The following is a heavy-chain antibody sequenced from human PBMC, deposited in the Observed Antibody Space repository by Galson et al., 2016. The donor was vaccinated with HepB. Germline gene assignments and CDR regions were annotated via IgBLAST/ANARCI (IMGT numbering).Heavy chain of an antibody. CDR3: ARDEGFYNGMDV. D-gene: IGHD2-2*02. V-gene: IGHV4-59*01. Sequence: SETLSLTCTVSGVSMISSYWTWIRQSPGKGLDWIGYIHDSGNTNYNPSIKSRVTISRDKSKIQFVLELTSVTAADTAVYYCARDEGFYNGMDVWGQGTTVTVAS. CDR2: IHDSGNT. J-gene: IGHJ6*02. CDR1: GVSMISSY.